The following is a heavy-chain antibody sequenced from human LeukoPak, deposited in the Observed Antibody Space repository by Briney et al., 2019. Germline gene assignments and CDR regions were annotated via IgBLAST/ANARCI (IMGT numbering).Heavy chain of an antibody. Sequence: GGSLRLSCAASGFTFSSYAMSWVRQAPGKGLEWVSSISSSSRYIYYADSRTGRFSLATDNATQSLYLQMTSRRAEDTAVYYCARDLMKKSVESSSWGTGYWGQGTLVTVCS. J-gene: IGHJ4*02. D-gene: IGHD6-6*01. CDR2: ISSSSRYI. CDR3: ARDLMKKSVESSSWGTGY. CDR1: GFTFSSYA. V-gene: IGHV3-21*01.